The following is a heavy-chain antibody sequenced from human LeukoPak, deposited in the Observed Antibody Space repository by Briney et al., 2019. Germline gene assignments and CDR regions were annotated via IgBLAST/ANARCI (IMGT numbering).Heavy chain of an antibody. Sequence: SVKVSCKASGGTFSSYAISWVRQAPGQGLEWMGGIIPIFGTANYAQKFQGRVTITADESTSTAYMELSSLRSEDTAVYYCARESYDILTGYYKEDYYYYYMDVWGKGTTVTISS. CDR1: GGTFSSYA. V-gene: IGHV1-69*13. D-gene: IGHD3-9*01. CDR3: ARESYDILTGYYKEDYYYYYMDV. J-gene: IGHJ6*03. CDR2: IIPIFGTA.